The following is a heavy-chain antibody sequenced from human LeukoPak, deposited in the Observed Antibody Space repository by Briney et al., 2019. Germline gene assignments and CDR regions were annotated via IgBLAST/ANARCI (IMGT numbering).Heavy chain of an antibody. Sequence: ASVKVSCKASGYTFTGYYMHWVRQAPGKGLGWMGWINPNSGGTNYAQKFQGRVTMTRDTSISTAYMELSRLRSDDTAVYYCATHYYGSGSYFRAFDIWGQGTMVTVSS. CDR1: GYTFTGYY. CDR2: INPNSGGT. J-gene: IGHJ3*02. V-gene: IGHV1-2*02. D-gene: IGHD3-10*01. CDR3: ATHYYGSGSYFRAFDI.